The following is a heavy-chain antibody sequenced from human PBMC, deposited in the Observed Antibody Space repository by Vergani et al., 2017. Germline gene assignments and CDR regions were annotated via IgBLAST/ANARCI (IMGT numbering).Heavy chain of an antibody. D-gene: IGHD6-25*01. J-gene: IGHJ6*03. Sequence: QVQLQQWGAGLLKPSETLSLTCAVYGGSFSGYYWSWIRQPPGKGLEWIGEINLSGSTNYNPSLKSRVTISVDTSKNQFSLKLSSVTAADTAVYYCASSSRYYYYYMDVWGKGTTVTVSS. CDR2: INLSGST. CDR1: GGSFSGYY. CDR3: ASSSRYYYYYMDV. V-gene: IGHV4-34*01.